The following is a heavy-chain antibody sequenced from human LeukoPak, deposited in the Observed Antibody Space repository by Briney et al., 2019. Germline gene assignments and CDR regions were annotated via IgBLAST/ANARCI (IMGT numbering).Heavy chain of an antibody. V-gene: IGHV4-61*02. CDR3: ARDSYPIVAAAGLNYYYYYYMDV. J-gene: IGHJ6*03. CDR1: GGSISSGTYY. D-gene: IGHD6-13*01. CDR2: IYTSGST. Sequence: SETLSLTCTVSGGSISSGTYYWSWIRQPAGKGREWIGRIYTSGSTNYNPSLKSRVTMSVDTSKNQFSLKLSSVTAADTAVYYCARDSYPIVAAAGLNYYYYYYMDVWGKGTTVTISS.